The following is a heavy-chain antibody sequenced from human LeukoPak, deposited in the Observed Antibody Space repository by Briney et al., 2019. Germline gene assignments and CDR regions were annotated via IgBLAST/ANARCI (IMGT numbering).Heavy chain of an antibody. V-gene: IGHV3-7*01. CDR1: GFTFSSYW. Sequence: PGGSLRLSCAASGFTFSSYWMTWVRQAPGEGLEWVANIKDDGRQKYYLESVKGRLTISRDNTKNSVFLQMSSLRPEDTAVYYCATDGARGWIFWGQGTLVTVSS. CDR2: IKDDGRQK. D-gene: IGHD3-3*01. CDR3: ATDGARGWIF. J-gene: IGHJ4*02.